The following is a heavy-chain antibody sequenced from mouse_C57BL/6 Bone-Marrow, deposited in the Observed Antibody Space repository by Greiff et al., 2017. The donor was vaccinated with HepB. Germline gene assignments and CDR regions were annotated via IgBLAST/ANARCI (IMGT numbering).Heavy chain of an antibody. CDR2: IYPGDGDT. J-gene: IGHJ3*01. CDR1: GYAFSSSW. Sequence: QVQLQQSGPELVKPGASVKISCKASGYAFSSSWMNWVKQRPGKGLEWIGRIYPGDGDTNYNGKFKGKATLTADKSSSTAYMQLSSLTSEDSAVYFCARRRGTTASSGAFAYWGQGTLVTVSA. CDR3: ARRRGTTASSGAFAY. V-gene: IGHV1-82*01. D-gene: IGHD1-2*01.